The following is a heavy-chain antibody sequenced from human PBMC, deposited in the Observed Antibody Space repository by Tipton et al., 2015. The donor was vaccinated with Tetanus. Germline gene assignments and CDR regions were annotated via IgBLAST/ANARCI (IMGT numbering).Heavy chain of an antibody. CDR1: DYSISTGYY. Sequence: TLSLTCSVTDYSISTGYYWGWIRQPPGKGLEWIGSIFHRGSTYYNPSLKGRVTISVDTSKNQFSLQLNSVTAADTAVYYCARDQARGARGWNYFDYWGQRTLATVSS. CDR3: ARDQARGARGWNYFDY. D-gene: IGHD1-26*01. V-gene: IGHV4-38-2*02. J-gene: IGHJ4*02. CDR2: IFHRGST.